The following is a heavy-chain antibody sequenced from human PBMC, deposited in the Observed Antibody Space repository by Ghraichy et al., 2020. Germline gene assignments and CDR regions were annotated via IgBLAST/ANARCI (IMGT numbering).Heavy chain of an antibody. V-gene: IGHV1-18*04. CDR2: ISGHNGSA. CDR1: GYTFTSNG. D-gene: IGHD4-17*01. CDR3: ARRYGDYEQASWYYFDY. Sequence: ASVKVSCKASGYTFTSNGITWVRQAPGQGLEWMGWISGHNGSANYAQKVQGRVTMTTDTSTTTAYMEVRSLRSDDTAVYYCARRYGDYEQASWYYFDYWGQGTLVTVSS. J-gene: IGHJ4*02.